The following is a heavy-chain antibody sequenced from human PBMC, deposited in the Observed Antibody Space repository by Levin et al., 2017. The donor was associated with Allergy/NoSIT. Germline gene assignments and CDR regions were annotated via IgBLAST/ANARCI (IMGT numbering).Heavy chain of an antibody. CDR2: ISSTGSTI. V-gene: IGHV3-48*02. CDR1: GFTFSSYS. J-gene: IGHJ6*02. CDR3: ARDPSMGYYYGMDV. Sequence: GGSLRLSCAASGFTFSSYSMNWVRQAPGKGLEWVSYISSTGSTISYADSVKGRFTISRDNAKNSLYLQMNSLRDEDTAVYYCARDPSMGYYYGMDVWGQGTTVTVSS. D-gene: IGHD2/OR15-2a*01.